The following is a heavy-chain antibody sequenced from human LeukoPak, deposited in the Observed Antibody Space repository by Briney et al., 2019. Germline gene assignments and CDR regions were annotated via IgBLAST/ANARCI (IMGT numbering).Heavy chain of an antibody. CDR2: ITTSGGGA. CDR3: ARGRNWIFDY. V-gene: IGHV3-23*01. J-gene: IGHJ4*02. CDR1: GFTFSNYG. D-gene: IGHD1-1*01. Sequence: GGSLRLSCAASGFTFSNYGMNWVRQAPGKGLEWASSITTSGGGAYYADSVKGQFTISRDNSKNTLYLQMNSLRAEDTAIYYCARGRNWIFDYWGQGTLVTVSS.